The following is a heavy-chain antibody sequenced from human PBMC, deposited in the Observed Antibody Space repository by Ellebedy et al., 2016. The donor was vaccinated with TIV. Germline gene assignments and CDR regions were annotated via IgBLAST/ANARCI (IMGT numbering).Heavy chain of an antibody. CDR2: IYPGDSDT. Sequence: GESLKISCQGSGYRFTSYWIAWVRQMPGKGLEWMGIIYPGDSDTRYSPSFLGQVTISADQSISTAHLQWSSLKASDTAMYYCARQGPGVEQQLVRNYYYGMDVWGQGTTVIVSS. CDR3: ARQGPGVEQQLVRNYYYGMDV. D-gene: IGHD6-13*01. CDR1: GYRFTSYW. J-gene: IGHJ6*02. V-gene: IGHV5-51*01.